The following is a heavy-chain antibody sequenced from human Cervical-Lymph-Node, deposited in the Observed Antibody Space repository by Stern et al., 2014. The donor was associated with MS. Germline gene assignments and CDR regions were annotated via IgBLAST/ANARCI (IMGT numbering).Heavy chain of an antibody. Sequence: QLQLQESGPGLVKPSQTLSLTCTVSGGSISSGGYYWSWIRQHPGKGLEWIGYINYSGSTYYSSSLKSRLTISVDKSKNQFSLRLNSVTAADTAVYYCARASGTYAVYYYNYGMDVWGRGTTVTVSS. CDR2: INYSGST. V-gene: IGHV4-31*03. J-gene: IGHJ6*02. CDR1: GGSISSGGYY. CDR3: ARASGTYAVYYYNYGMDV. D-gene: IGHD1-26*01.